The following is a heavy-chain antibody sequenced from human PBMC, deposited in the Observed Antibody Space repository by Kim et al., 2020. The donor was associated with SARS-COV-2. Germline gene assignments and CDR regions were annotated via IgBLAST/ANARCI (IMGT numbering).Heavy chain of an antibody. V-gene: IGHV3-23*01. J-gene: IGHJ3*02. Sequence: GGSLRLSCAASGFTFSSFAMSWVRQAPAKGLEWVSVISDGGGNAYYADSVKGRFTISRDNSKNTLYLQMNSLRAEDTAVYYCAKDRGRAFDIWGQGTMVTVSS. CDR3: AKDRGRAFDI. CDR2: ISDGGGNA. D-gene: IGHD3-10*01. CDR1: GFTFSSFA.